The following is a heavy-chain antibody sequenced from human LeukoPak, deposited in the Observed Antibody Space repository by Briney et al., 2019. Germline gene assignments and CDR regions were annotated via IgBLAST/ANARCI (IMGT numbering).Heavy chain of an antibody. Sequence: SETLSLTCTVSGGSISSSIYYWGWIRQPPGKGLEWIGSIYYSGSTYYNPSLKSRVTISVDTSKNQFSLKLSSVTAADTAVYYCASPPMTTPYYYYYMDVWGKGTTVTVSS. V-gene: IGHV4-39*01. CDR2: IYYSGST. CDR3: ASPPMTTPYYYYYMDV. CDR1: GGSISSSIYY. D-gene: IGHD4-11*01. J-gene: IGHJ6*03.